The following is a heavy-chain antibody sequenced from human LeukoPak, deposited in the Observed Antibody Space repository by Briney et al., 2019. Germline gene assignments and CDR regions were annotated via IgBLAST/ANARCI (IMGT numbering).Heavy chain of an antibody. J-gene: IGHJ4*02. Sequence: GGSLRLSCAASGFALSDHYMDWVRQAPGKGLEWVGRIRNKAKSYTTEYAASVKGRFTISRDDSKNSVFLQMNSLKTEDTAMYYCTKLYVSSWCDYWGQGTLVTVSS. V-gene: IGHV3-72*01. CDR3: TKLYVSSWCDY. CDR2: IRNKAKSYTT. D-gene: IGHD6-13*01. CDR1: GFALSDHY.